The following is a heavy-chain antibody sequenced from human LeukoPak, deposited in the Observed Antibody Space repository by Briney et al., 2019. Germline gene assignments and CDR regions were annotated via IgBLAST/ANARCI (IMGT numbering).Heavy chain of an antibody. V-gene: IGHV3-30*02. D-gene: IGHD6-19*01. Sequence: GGSLRLSCAASGFTFSSYGMHWVRQAPGKGLEWVSFIHYDGSKKFYADSVKGRFTISRDNSENTLYLQMNSLRAEDTAVYYCARSRGWLVYDAFDIWGQGTMVTVSS. CDR2: IHYDGSKK. J-gene: IGHJ3*02. CDR3: ARSRGWLVYDAFDI. CDR1: GFTFSSYG.